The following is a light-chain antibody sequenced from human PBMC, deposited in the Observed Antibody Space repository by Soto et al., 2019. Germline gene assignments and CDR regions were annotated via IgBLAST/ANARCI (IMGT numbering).Light chain of an antibody. CDR3: QQDYNLPWT. CDR1: QSVRSSF. J-gene: IGKJ1*01. V-gene: IGKV3D-7*01. CDR2: GAS. Sequence: EIVMTQSPGTLSLSPGERATLSCRASQSVRSSFLSWYQQKPGQAPRLLIYGASTRATGIPARFSGSGSGTDFTLTISSLQPEDFAVYYCQQDYNLPWTFGQGTKVEIK.